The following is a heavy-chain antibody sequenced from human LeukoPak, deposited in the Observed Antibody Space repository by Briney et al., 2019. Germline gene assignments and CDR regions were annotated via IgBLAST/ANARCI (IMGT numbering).Heavy chain of an antibody. D-gene: IGHD3-10*01. CDR1: GYTFTSYD. CDR2: MNPNSGNT. V-gene: IGHV1-18*01. Sequence: ASVKVSCKASGYTFTSYDINWVRQATGQGLEWMGWMNPNSGNTNYAQKLQGRVTMTTDTSTSTAYMELRSLRSDDTAVYYCARVPGYYYGSGSSYWGQGTLVTVSS. CDR3: ARVPGYYYGSGSSY. J-gene: IGHJ4*02.